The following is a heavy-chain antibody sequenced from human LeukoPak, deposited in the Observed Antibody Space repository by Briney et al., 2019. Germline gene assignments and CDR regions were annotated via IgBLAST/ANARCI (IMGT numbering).Heavy chain of an antibody. CDR3: TRDHCRGDNCPSFDY. D-gene: IGHD2-15*01. J-gene: IGHJ4*02. CDR2: ISACNGDT. V-gene: IGHV1-18*04. CDR1: GYTFTIIG. Sequence: AAAVKVSCKPSGYTFTIIGISRGRQAPGPGREWMGWISACNGDTNYAQKFQGRVTMTTDTFTSTAYMDQRNLRSDDTAVYYCTRDHCRGDNCPSFDYWGQGALVTVSS.